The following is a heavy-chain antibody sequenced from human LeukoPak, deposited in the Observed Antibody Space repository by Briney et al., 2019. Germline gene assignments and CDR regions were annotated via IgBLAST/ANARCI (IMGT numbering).Heavy chain of an antibody. CDR1: GFIFNTYG. Sequence: GRSLRLSCAASGFIFNTYGIHWVRQAPGKGLEWVAVISDDGSYKYYADSVKGRFTISRDNSKNTVYLQMNSLRVEDTAVYSCAKEAYRYGYFDYWGQGTLVAVSS. CDR3: AKEAYRYGYFDY. V-gene: IGHV3-30*18. J-gene: IGHJ4*02. CDR2: ISDDGSYK. D-gene: IGHD5-18*01.